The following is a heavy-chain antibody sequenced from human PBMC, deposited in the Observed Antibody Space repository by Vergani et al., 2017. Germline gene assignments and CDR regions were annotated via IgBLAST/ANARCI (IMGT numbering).Heavy chain of an antibody. Sequence: QVQLVESGGGVVQPGRSLRLSCAASGFTFSSYAMHWVRQAPGKGLEWVAVISYDGSNKYYADSVKGRFTISRDNSKNTLYLQMNSLRAEDTAVYYCARGDYGDYRDAVDIWRRGTMVTVSA. J-gene: IGHJ3*02. V-gene: IGHV3-30-3*01. CDR1: GFTFSSYA. CDR3: ARGDYGDYRDAVDI. CDR2: ISYDGSNK. D-gene: IGHD4-17*01.